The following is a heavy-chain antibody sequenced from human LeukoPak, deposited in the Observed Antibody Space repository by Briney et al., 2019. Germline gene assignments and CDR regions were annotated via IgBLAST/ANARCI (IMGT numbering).Heavy chain of an antibody. CDR2: ISGRGSST. J-gene: IGHJ4*02. V-gene: IGHV3-23*01. CDR1: GFTFSTYA. Sequence: GGSLRLSCAASGFTFSTYAMGWVRQAPGKGLEWVSGISGRGSSTYYSDSVKGRFTISRDNSKNTLYLQMNSLRAEDTAVYYCAKVMGYDSSGYINYWGQGTLVTVSS. D-gene: IGHD3-22*01. CDR3: AKVMGYDSSGYINY.